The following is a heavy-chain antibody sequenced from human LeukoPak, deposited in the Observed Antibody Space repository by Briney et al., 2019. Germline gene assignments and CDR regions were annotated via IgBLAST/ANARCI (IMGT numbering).Heavy chain of an antibody. CDR3: ATVLLQNYYCYGMDV. D-gene: IGHD2-15*01. CDR2: FDPEDGET. CDR1: GYTLTELS. J-gene: IGHJ6*02. Sequence: ASVKVSCKFSGYTLTELSMHWVRQAPGKGLGWMGGFDPEDGETIYAQKFQGRVTMTEDTSTDTAYMELSSLRSEDTAVYYCATVLLQNYYCYGMDVWGQGTTVTVSS. V-gene: IGHV1-24*01.